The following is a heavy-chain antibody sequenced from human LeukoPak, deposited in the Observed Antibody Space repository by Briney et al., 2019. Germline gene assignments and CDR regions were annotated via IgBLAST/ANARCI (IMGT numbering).Heavy chain of an antibody. CDR1: RLSFRGYA. D-gene: IGHD3-9*01. J-gene: IGHJ4*02. CDR3: AKWGDYDILTGYYDPDY. Sequence: GGSLRLSCAGSRLSFRGYAMSWVRQAPGKGLEWVSGINGGDDRTYYADSVKGRFTISRDNSNNTLFLQMSSLRVEDTAVYYCAKWGDYDILTGYYDPDYWGQGTLVTVSS. CDR2: INGGDDRT. V-gene: IGHV3-23*01.